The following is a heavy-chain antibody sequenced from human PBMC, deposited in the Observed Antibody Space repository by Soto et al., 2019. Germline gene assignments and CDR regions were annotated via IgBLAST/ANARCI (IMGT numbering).Heavy chain of an antibody. V-gene: IGHV4-39*01. D-gene: IGHD2-2*01. J-gene: IGHJ6*02. CDR2: IYYSGST. CDR1: GGSISSSSYY. CDR3: ARLRRGEEPAAMLRSSSRYGMDV. Sequence: QLQLQQSGPGLVKPSETLSLTCTVSGGSISSSSYYWGWIRQPPGKGLEWIGSIYYSGSTYYNPSLKSRVTISVDTSKNQFSLKLSSVTAADTAVYYCARLRRGEEPAAMLRSSSRYGMDVWGQGTTVTVSS.